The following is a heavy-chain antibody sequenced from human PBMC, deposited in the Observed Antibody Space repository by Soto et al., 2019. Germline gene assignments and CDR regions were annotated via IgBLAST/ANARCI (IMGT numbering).Heavy chain of an antibody. J-gene: IGHJ4*02. V-gene: IGHV1-3*01. CDR1: GYTFTNYA. D-gene: IGHD3-10*01. Sequence: ASVKVSCKASGYTFTNYAIDWVRQAPGQRLEWMGWINAGNGNTKYSQKFQGRVTITRDTSASTAYMELSSLRSEDTAVYYCAAIGITMVRGVMEPAYWGQGTLVTVSS. CDR2: INAGNGNT. CDR3: AAIGITMVRGVMEPAY.